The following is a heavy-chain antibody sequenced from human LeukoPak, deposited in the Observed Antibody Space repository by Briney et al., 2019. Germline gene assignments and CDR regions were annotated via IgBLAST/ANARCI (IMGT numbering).Heavy chain of an antibody. CDR3: ARVRGPDGWFAP. CDR2: IYYSGNT. V-gene: IGHV4-39*01. J-gene: IGHJ5*02. CDR1: GGSIDRSSYY. Sequence: SETLSLTCTVSGGSIDRSSYYWGWIRQPPGKGLEWIGSIYYSGNTYYNSSLKSRITISVNTTKNQVALKLSSVTAADTAVYYCARVRGPDGWFAPWGQGTLVTVSS.